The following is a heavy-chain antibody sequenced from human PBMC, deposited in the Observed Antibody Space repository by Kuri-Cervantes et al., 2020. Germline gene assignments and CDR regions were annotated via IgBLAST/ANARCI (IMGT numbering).Heavy chain of an antibody. V-gene: IGHV3-33*06. CDR2: IWYDGSNK. CDR3: AKDCCSSAFMGDS. J-gene: IGHJ4*02. CDR1: GFTFSSYG. Sequence: GGSLRLSCAASGFTFSSYGMHWVRQAPGKGLEWVAVIWYDGSNKYYADSVKGRFTISRDNSKNTLYLQMNSLRAEDTALYYCAKDCCSSAFMGDSWGQGTLVTVSS. D-gene: IGHD6-19*01.